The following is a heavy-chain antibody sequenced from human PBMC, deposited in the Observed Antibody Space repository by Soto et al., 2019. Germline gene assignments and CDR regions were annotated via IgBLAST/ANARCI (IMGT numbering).Heavy chain of an antibody. CDR3: ARDLSSSYAFDI. J-gene: IGHJ3*02. CDR2: IWYDGSNK. Sequence: QVQLVESGGGVVQPGRSLRLSCAASGFTFSSYGMHWVGQAPGKGLEWVAVIWYDGSNKYYADSVKGRFTISRDNSKNTLYLQMNSLRAEDTAVYYCARDLSSSYAFDIWGQGTMVTVSS. V-gene: IGHV3-33*01. D-gene: IGHD6-6*01. CDR1: GFTFSSYG.